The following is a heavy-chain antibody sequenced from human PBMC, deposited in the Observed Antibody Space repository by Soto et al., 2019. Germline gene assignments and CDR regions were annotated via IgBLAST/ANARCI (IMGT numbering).Heavy chain of an antibody. CDR3: GGGDYGYYYYGMDV. J-gene: IGHJ6*02. D-gene: IGHD4-17*01. CDR1: GGTFSSYA. Sequence: QVQLVQSGAEVKKPGSSVNVSCKASGGTFSSYAISWVRQAPGQGLEWMGGIIPIFGTANYAQKFQGRVTITADESTSTAYMELSSLRSEDTAVYYCGGGDYGYYYYGMDVWGQGTTVTVSS. CDR2: IIPIFGTA. V-gene: IGHV1-69*01.